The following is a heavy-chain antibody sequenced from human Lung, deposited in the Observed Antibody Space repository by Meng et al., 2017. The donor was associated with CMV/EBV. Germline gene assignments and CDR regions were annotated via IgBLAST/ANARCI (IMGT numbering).Heavy chain of an antibody. CDR2: ISLYNGNT. J-gene: IGHJ3*02. CDR1: GYTFSTYA. CDR3: ARFEPRRSDYIREAAIDI. D-gene: IGHD3-10*01. Sequence: ASXXVSXKASGYTFSTYAISWVRQAPGQGLEWMGWISLYNGNTNSAQKFQGRVTMTTDTSTDTAYMELRSLRSDDTAVYYCARFEPRRSDYIREAAIDIWXQGTXVTVSS. V-gene: IGHV1-18*01.